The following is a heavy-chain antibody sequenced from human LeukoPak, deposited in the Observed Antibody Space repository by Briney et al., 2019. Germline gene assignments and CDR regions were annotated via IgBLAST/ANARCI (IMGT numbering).Heavy chain of an antibody. CDR2: IYYSGST. V-gene: IGHV4-59*01. D-gene: IGHD3-10*01. CDR3: AREGGLRGYYFDY. J-gene: IGHJ4*02. Sequence: SETLSLTCTVPGGSISSYYWSWIRQPPGKGLEWIGYIYYSGSTNYNPSLKSRVTISVDTSKNQFSLKLSSVTAADTAVYYCAREGGLRGYYFDYWGQGTLVTVSS. CDR1: GGSISSYY.